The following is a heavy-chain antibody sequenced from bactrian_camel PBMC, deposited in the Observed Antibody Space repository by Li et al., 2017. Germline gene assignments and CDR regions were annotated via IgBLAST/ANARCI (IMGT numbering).Heavy chain of an antibody. CDR2: IRTDNGRT. V-gene: IGHV3-3*01. D-gene: IGHD5*01. J-gene: IGHJ4*01. Sequence: HVQLVESGGGSVQAGGSLRLSCAISGRSNENYFLAWFRQTPGNEREGVATIRTDNGRTTYAESVKGRFTISRNNGENSVYLQMNSLEPEDTAVYYCAPGMAENGCNYWGQGTQVTVS. CDR3: APGMAENGCNY. CDR1: GRSNENYF.